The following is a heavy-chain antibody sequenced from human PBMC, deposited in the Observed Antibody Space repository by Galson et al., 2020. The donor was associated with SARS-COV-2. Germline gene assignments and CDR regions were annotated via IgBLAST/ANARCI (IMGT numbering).Heavy chain of an antibody. V-gene: IGHV3-48*04. J-gene: IGHJ4*02. CDR1: GFTFSSYS. Sequence: GGSLRLSCAASGFTFSSYSMNWVRQAPGKGLEWISYIRSSGSVTFYADSVKGRFTVSRDSAEKSLYLQMDSLRPEDTAVYYCARDGDSGSYLANWGQLSLVTCSS. CDR3: ARDGDSGSYLAN. D-gene: IGHD1-26*01. CDR2: IRSSGSVT.